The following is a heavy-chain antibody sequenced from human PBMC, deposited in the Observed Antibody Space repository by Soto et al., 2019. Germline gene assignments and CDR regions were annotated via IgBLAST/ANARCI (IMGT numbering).Heavy chain of an antibody. D-gene: IGHD2-15*01. CDR3: ARMVAATPNFDY. CDR1: GFSLSTSGVG. J-gene: IGHJ4*02. Sequence: QITLKESGPTLVKPTQTLTLTCTFSGFSLSTSGVGVGWIRQPPGKALEWLALIYWDDDKRYSPSLKSRLTITKDTSKNQVVLTMTNMEPVDTATYYCARMVAATPNFDYWGQGTLVTVSS. CDR2: IYWDDDK. V-gene: IGHV2-5*02.